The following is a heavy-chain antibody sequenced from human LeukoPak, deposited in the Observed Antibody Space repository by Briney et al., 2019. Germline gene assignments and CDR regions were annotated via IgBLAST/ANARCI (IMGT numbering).Heavy chain of an antibody. CDR3: ARGFESSTSYVSDFDF. D-gene: IGHD3-16*01. V-gene: IGHV1-69*04. CDR1: GGTFSSYG. Sequence: SVKVSCKASGGTFSSYGISWVRQAPGQGLEWMGRIIPILGITNYAQKFQGRVTITADKSTTTAYMELSSLRSEDTAVYSCARGFESSTSYVSDFDFWGQGTLVIVSS. J-gene: IGHJ4*02. CDR2: IIPILGIT.